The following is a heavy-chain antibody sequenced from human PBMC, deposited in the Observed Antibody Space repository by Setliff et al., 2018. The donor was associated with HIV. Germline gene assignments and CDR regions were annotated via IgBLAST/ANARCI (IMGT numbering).Heavy chain of an antibody. J-gene: IGHJ5*02. D-gene: IGHD3-16*01. CDR2: IYYSGST. Sequence: PSETLSLTCTVSGGSVSSGSYYWSWIRQPPGKGLEWIGYIYYSGSTKHNPSLKSRVTISLDTSINTAYMELSRLISDDTALYFCARESLMITFGGGSWFDPWGQGTLVTVSS. V-gene: IGHV4-61*01. CDR1: GGSVSSGSYY. CDR3: ARESLMITFGGGSWFDP.